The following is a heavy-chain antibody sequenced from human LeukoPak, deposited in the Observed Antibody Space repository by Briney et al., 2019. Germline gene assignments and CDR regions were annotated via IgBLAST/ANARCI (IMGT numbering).Heavy chain of an antibody. CDR3: ARDWDLTGGNFDY. CDR1: GFTFSSYS. CDR2: ISSSSSYI. J-gene: IGHJ4*02. Sequence: GGPLRLSCAASGFTFSSYSMNWVRQAPGKGLEWVSSISSSSSYIYYADSVKGRFTISRDNAKNSLYLQMNSLRAEDTAVYYCARDWDLTGGNFDYWGQGTLVTVSS. D-gene: IGHD1-14*01. V-gene: IGHV3-21*01.